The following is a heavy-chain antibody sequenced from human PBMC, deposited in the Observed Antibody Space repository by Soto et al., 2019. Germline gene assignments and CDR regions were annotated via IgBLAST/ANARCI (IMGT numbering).Heavy chain of an antibody. D-gene: IGHD3-10*01. CDR3: GRGGICFGQFGDY. J-gene: IGHJ4*02. Sequence: QVQLVESGGGVVQPGRSLRLSCAASGFTFSDYGMHWVRQAPGKGLEWVAVMSYDGSDEYYADSVKGRFSISRGNSKNTRYWQMSTLKPEDTARYFWGRGGICFGQFGDYWGQGALVTVSS. CDR1: GFTFSDYG. V-gene: IGHV3-30*03. CDR2: MSYDGSDE.